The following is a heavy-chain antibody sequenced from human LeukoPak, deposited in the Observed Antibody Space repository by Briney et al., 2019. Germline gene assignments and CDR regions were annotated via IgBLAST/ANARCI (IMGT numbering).Heavy chain of an antibody. J-gene: IGHJ3*02. Sequence: GGSLRLSCAASRFTFSTYTMAWVRQVPGKGLEWVSAISAGGGDTYYADSVKGRFTISRDNSKNTLYLQMNSLRAEDTAVYYCARAGTWIQLWLRSDAFDIWGQGTMVTVSS. CDR2: ISAGGGDT. CDR1: RFTFSTYT. V-gene: IGHV3-23*01. CDR3: ARAGTWIQLWLRSDAFDI. D-gene: IGHD5-18*01.